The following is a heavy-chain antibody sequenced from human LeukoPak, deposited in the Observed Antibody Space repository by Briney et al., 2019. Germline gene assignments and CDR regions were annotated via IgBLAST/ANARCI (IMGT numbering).Heavy chain of an antibody. V-gene: IGHV3-23*01. Sequence: GGSLRLSCAASGFTFANYAMTWVRQAPGQALEWVSALSGSSGNTYYADSVKGRFTISRDNSKNTLYLQMNSLRAEDTAVYYCARGPTYYYGSGSYPIPLVFDYWGQGTLVTVSS. D-gene: IGHD3-10*01. CDR1: GFTFANYA. J-gene: IGHJ4*02. CDR3: ARGPTYYYGSGSYPIPLVFDY. CDR2: LSGSSGNT.